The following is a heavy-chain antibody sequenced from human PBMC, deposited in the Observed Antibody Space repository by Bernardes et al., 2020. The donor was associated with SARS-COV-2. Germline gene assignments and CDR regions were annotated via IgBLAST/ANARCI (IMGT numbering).Heavy chain of an antibody. V-gene: IGHV1-8*01. D-gene: IGHD2-8*01. CDR1: GYTFTSYD. CDR3: ARDVLLGSNGAEYGFDV. J-gene: IGHJ3*01. CDR2: MSPNSDNT. Sequence: ASVKVSCKASGYTFTSYDINWVRQATGQGLEWMGWMSPNSDNTGYAQRFQGRVTMTRDTSISTAYMELSSLRSEDTAVYYCARDVLLGSNGAEYGFDVWGQGTMVTVSS.